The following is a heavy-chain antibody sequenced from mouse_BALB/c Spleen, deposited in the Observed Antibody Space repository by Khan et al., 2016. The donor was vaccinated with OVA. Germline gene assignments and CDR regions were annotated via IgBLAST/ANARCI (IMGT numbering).Heavy chain of an antibody. CDR1: GYSITSGYG. D-gene: IGHD1-2*01. Sequence: EVQLQESGPGLVKPSQSLSLTCTVTGYSITSGYGWNWIRQFPGNKLEWMGYISYSGSTNSNPSLKSRISITLDTSKNQFFLQLNSGTTEDTATYYCARTARIKYWGQGTTLTVSS. CDR3: ARTARIKY. CDR2: ISYSGST. J-gene: IGHJ2*01. V-gene: IGHV3-2*02.